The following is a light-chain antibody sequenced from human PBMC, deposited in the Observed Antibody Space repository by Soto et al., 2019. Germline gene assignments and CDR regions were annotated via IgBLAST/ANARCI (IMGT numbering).Light chain of an antibody. CDR3: SSYRTGGPFV. CDR1: SSDVGGYNY. Sequence: LTQPASVSGSPGQSIAISCTGTSSDVGGYNYVSWYQQLPGKAPKLLISEVSNRPSGVSHRFSGSKSGNTASLTISGLQAEDEADYYCSSYRTGGPFVFGNGTKVTVL. J-gene: IGLJ1*01. V-gene: IGLV2-14*01. CDR2: EVS.